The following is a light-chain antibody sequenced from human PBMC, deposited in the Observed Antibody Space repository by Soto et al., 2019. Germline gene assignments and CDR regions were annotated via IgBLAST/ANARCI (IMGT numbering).Light chain of an antibody. CDR1: QSVSSD. J-gene: IGKJ1*01. CDR2: GAS. Sequence: VVTQSPATLSVFPGETATLSCRASQSVSSDLVWYQQRPGQAPRLLIYGASTRATGIPARFRGSGSGTEFRLTISSLQSEDLATYYCQQYNTWHPKMAFGRVTKVVIK. CDR3: QQYNTWHPKMA. V-gene: IGKV3-15*01.